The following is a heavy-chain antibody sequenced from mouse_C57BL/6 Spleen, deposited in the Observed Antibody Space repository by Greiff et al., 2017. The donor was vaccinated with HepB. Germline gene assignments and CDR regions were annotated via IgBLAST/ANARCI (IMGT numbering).Heavy chain of an antibody. J-gene: IGHJ4*01. CDR2: IDPEDGDT. Sequence: VQLKESGAELVKPGASVKLSCTASGFNIKDYYMHWVKQRTEQGLEWIGRIDPEDGDTKYAPKFQGKATITADTSSNTAYLQLSSLTSEDTAVYYCARWYDGRGPYAMDYWGQGTSVTVSS. CDR1: GFNIKDYY. D-gene: IGHD1-1*01. V-gene: IGHV14-2*01. CDR3: ARWYDGRGPYAMDY.